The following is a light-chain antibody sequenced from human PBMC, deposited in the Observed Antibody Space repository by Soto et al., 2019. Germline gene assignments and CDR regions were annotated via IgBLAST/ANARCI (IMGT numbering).Light chain of an antibody. CDR1: QTISSSY. CDR3: HHYGSSPYT. CDR2: GAS. J-gene: IGKJ2*01. Sequence: EIVLTQSPGTLSLSPGERATLSCRASQTISSSYLGWYQQRPGQAPRLLIYGASSRATGVPDRFSGSGSGTDFNLTISRLEPEDFAVYYCHHYGSSPYTFGQGTKLQIK. V-gene: IGKV3-20*01.